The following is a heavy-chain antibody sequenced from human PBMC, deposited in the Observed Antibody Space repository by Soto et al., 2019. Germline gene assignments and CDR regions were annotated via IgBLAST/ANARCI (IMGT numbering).Heavy chain of an antibody. CDR1: GFTFSSYG. CDR3: AKEGGLSGSYYISSSYYVDY. J-gene: IGHJ4*02. Sequence: QVQLVESGGGVVQPGRSLRLSCVASGFTFSSYGMHWVRQAPGKGLEWVAIISYDGSNTYYADSVKGRFTISRDNSKNTLYLQMNSRRAEDTSVYYCAKEGGLSGSYYISSSYYVDYWGQGTLVTVSS. CDR2: ISYDGSNT. D-gene: IGHD1-26*01. V-gene: IGHV3-30*18.